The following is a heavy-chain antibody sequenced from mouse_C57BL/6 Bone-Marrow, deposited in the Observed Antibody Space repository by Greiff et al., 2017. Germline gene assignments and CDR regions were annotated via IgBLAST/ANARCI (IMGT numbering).Heavy chain of an antibody. CDR2: IYPGSGNT. CDR1: GYTFTDYY. D-gene: IGHD2-4*01. Sequence: QVQLQQSGAELVRPGASVKLSCKASGYTFTDYYINWVKQRPGQGLEWIARIYPGSGNTYYNEKFKGKATLTAEKSSSTAYMQLSSLTSEDSAVYYCARPYDYEPYNYAMDDWGQGTSVTVSS. V-gene: IGHV1-76*01. CDR3: ARPYDYEPYNYAMDD. J-gene: IGHJ4*01.